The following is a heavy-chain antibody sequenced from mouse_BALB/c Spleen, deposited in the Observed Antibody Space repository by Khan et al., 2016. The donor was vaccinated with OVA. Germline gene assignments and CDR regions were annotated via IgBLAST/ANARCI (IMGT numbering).Heavy chain of an antibody. J-gene: IGHJ3*01. CDR1: GYTFTSYW. D-gene: IGHD4-1*01. CDR3: TRRNWDVAWFAY. CDR2: IYPGNTDT. Sequence: EVKLLESGTVLARPGASVKMSCKASGYTFTSYWMHWVKQRPGQGLEWIGDIYPGNTDTNYNQKFKGKAKLTAVTSTSTAYMELSSLTNEDSAVYYCTRRNWDVAWFAYWGQGTLDTVSA. V-gene: IGHV1-5*01.